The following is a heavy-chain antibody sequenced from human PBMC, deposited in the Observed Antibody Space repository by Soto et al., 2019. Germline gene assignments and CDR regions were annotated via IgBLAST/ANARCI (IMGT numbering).Heavy chain of an antibody. CDR2: IFHSGST. CDR3: ARGRASYLYYFDY. Sequence: SETLSLTCAVSGGSITTYGYSWSWIRHSPGKGLEWIGYIFHSGSTYYNPSLERRVTLSIDTSKNQFSLNVTSVTAADTAVYYCARGRASYLYYFDYWGRGALVTVSS. D-gene: IGHD3-10*01. J-gene: IGHJ4*01. CDR1: GGSITTYGYS. V-gene: IGHV4-30-2*06.